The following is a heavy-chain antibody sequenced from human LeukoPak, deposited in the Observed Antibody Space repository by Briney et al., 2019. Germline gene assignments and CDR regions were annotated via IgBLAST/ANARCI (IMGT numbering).Heavy chain of an antibody. D-gene: IGHD3-22*01. Sequence: GGSLRPSCAASGFTFTSLPLHWVRQAPGKGLEWVAVSSTHGSDEYYADSVKGRFTVFSDNSKKTVYLQMDSLRAEDTAVYHCAMDYYDSNGYSRGWDYWGQGTLVTVSS. V-gene: IGHV3-30*04. CDR3: AMDYYDSNGYSRGWDY. J-gene: IGHJ4*02. CDR2: SSTHGSDE. CDR1: GFTFTSLP.